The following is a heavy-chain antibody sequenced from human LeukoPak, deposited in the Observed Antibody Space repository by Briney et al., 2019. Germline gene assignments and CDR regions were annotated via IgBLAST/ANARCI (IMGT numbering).Heavy chain of an antibody. Sequence: GGSLRLSCAASGFTFSSYAMSWVRQAPGKGLEWVSTISGSGGTTFYADSVKGRFTISRDNSKNTLYLQVNSLRAADTAVYYCAKVQEMGTILPPFHYWGQGTLVTVSS. CDR1: GFTFSSYA. CDR3: AKVQEMGTILPPFHY. D-gene: IGHD5-24*01. J-gene: IGHJ4*02. CDR2: ISGSGGTT. V-gene: IGHV3-23*01.